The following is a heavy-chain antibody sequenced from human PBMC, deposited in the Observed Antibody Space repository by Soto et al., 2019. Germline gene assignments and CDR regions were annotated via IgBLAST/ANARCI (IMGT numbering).Heavy chain of an antibody. D-gene: IGHD2-2*01. V-gene: IGHV4-59*01. Sequence: SSETLSLTCTVSGGSISSYYWSWIRQPPGKGLEWIGYIYYSGSTNYNPSLKSRVTISVDTSKNQFSLKLSSVTAADTAVYYCARDRLVPYFYYGMDVWGQGTTVTVSS. CDR3: ARDRLVPYFYYGMDV. CDR2: IYYSGST. J-gene: IGHJ6*02. CDR1: GGSISSYY.